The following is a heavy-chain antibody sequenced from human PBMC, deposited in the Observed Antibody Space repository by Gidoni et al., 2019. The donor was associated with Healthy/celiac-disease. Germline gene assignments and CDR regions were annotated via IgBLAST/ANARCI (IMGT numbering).Heavy chain of an antibody. CDR2: IIPIFGTA. J-gene: IGHJ5*02. Sequence: QVQLVQSGAEVKKPGSSVKVSCKASGGTFSSYAISWVRQVPGQGLEWMGGIIPIFGTANYAQKFQGRVTITADNSTSTAYMELSSLRSEDTAVYYCARGMDYYDSSGLGWFDPWGQGTLVTVSS. CDR1: GGTFSSYA. CDR3: ARGMDYYDSSGLGWFDP. V-gene: IGHV1-69*06. D-gene: IGHD3-22*01.